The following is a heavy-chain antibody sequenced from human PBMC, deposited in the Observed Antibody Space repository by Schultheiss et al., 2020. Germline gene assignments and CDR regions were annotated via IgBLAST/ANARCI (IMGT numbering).Heavy chain of an antibody. CDR1: GGSISSGGYY. CDR3: ASGSIGVVPHYNGMDV. J-gene: IGHJ6*04. Sequence: SQTLSLTCTVSGGSISSGGYYWSWIRQHPGKGLEWIGYIYYSGSTYYNPSLKSRVTISVDTSKNQFSLKLSSVTAADTAVYYCASGSIGVVPHYNGMDVWGKGTTVTVAS. V-gene: IGHV4-31*03. D-gene: IGHD3-3*01. CDR2: IYYSGST.